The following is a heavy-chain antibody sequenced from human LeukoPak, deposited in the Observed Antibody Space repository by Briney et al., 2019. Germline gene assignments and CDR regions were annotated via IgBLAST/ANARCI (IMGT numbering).Heavy chain of an antibody. CDR3: AKGARGAAVGFDY. CDR2: ISASGYST. D-gene: IGHD6-25*01. Sequence: PGGSLRLSCAASGFTFSSYWMNWVRQAPGKGLEWVSSISASGYSTYYADSLKGRFTISRDNSKNTLYLQMNSLRAEDTAVYYCAKGARGAAVGFDYWGQGTLVTVSS. CDR1: GFTFSSYW. V-gene: IGHV3-23*01. J-gene: IGHJ4*02.